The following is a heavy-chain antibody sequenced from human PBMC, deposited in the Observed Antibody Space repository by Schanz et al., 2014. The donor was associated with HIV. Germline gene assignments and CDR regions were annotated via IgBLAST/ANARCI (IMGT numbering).Heavy chain of an antibody. V-gene: IGHV1-2*02. Sequence: QVQLVQSGVEVKKPGASVKVSCKASGYSFTGFFLHWVRQAPGQGLEWMGWINPNRGGTNYAQKYLGRVTMTRDTSISTAYIELSSLTSDDTAVYYCAMGPDYYDSSAYYRVGLWYFDLWGRGTLVTVSS. J-gene: IGHJ2*01. D-gene: IGHD3-22*01. CDR3: AMGPDYYDSSAYYRVGLWYFDL. CDR2: INPNRGGT. CDR1: GYSFTGFF.